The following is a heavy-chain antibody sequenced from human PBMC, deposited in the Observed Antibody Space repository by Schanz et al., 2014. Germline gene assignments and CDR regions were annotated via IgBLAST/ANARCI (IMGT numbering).Heavy chain of an antibody. J-gene: IGHJ4*02. V-gene: IGHV3-23*04. CDR1: GFTFRDYY. CDR2: ISGSGGST. CDR3: ARDRGYCSGGSCLTFDY. D-gene: IGHD2-15*01. Sequence: VQMVESGGGVVQPGRSLRLSCAASGFTFRDYYMSWIRQAPGKGLEWVSAISGSGGSTYYADSVKGRFTISRDNSKNTLYLQMNTLRAEDTAVYYCARDRGYCSGGSCLTFDYWGQGTLVTVSS.